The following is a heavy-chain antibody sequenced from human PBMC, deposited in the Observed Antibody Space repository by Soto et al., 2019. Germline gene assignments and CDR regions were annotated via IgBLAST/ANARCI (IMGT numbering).Heavy chain of an antibody. D-gene: IGHD4-17*01. CDR2: IKSKTDGGTT. Sequence: GGSLRLSCAASGFTFSNAWMNWVRQAPGKGLEWVGRIKSKTDGGTTDYAAPVKGRFTISRDDSKNTLYLQMTSLKTEDTAVYYCTTDGFMTTVTTSVYYYGMDVWGQGTTVTVSS. J-gene: IGHJ6*02. CDR3: TTDGFMTTVTTSVYYYGMDV. V-gene: IGHV3-15*07. CDR1: GFTFSNAW.